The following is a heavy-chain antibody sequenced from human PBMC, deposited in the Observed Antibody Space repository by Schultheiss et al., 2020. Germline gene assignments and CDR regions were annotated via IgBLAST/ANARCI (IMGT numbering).Heavy chain of an antibody. CDR1: GFTFSASW. CDR2: INTDGIST. J-gene: IGHJ6*02. CDR3: VRDSFFRSMYYGMDF. Sequence: GGSLRLSCAASGFTFSASWMHWVRQAPGKGLMWVSRINTDGISTSYADSVKGRFTISRDNAKNTLYLQMNSLRAEDTAVYYCVRDSFFRSMYYGMDFWGQGTTVTVPS. D-gene: IGHD2/OR15-2a*01. V-gene: IGHV3-74*01.